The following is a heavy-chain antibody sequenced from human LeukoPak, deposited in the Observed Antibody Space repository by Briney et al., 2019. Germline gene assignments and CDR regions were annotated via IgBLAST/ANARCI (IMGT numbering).Heavy chain of an antibody. CDR3: AREELNCGGDCYSNFDY. Sequence: GRSLRLSCAASGFTFSSYGMHWVRQAPGKGLEWVAVISYDGSNKYYADSVKGRFTISRDNSKNTLYLQMNSLRAEDTAVYYCAREELNCGGDCYSNFDYWGQGTLVTVSS. D-gene: IGHD2-21*02. CDR1: GFTFSSYG. J-gene: IGHJ4*02. CDR2: ISYDGSNK. V-gene: IGHV3-30*03.